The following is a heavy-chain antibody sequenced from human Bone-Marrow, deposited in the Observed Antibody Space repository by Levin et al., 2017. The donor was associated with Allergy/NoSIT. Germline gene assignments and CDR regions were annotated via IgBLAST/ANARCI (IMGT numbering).Heavy chain of an antibody. CDR3: ARDRYFGSGSYSHTFDY. Sequence: SCAASGFTFSNYAMHWVRQAPGEGLEWVAVISFDGNNKYYADSVKGRFTISRDNSKNTLYLQMNSLRAEDTAVYYCARDRYFGSGSYSHTFDYWGQGTLVTVSS. J-gene: IGHJ4*02. V-gene: IGHV3-30-3*01. CDR1: GFTFSNYA. D-gene: IGHD3-10*01. CDR2: ISFDGNNK.